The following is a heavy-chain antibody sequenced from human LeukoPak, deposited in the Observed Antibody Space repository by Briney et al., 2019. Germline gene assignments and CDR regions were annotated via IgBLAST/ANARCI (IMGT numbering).Heavy chain of an antibody. D-gene: IGHD3-22*01. CDR3: AREAYYYDSSGYYRDAFDI. CDR2: IWYDGSNK. Sequence: GGSLRLSCAASGFTFSSYGMHWVRQAPGKGLEWVAVIWYDGSNKYYADSVKGRFTISRDNSKNTLYLQMNSLRAEDTAVYYYAREAYYYDSSGYYRDAFDIWGQGTMVTVSS. CDR1: GFTFSSYG. V-gene: IGHV3-33*01. J-gene: IGHJ3*02.